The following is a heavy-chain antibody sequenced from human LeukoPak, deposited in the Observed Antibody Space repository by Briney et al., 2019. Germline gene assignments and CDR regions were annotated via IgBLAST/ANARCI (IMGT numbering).Heavy chain of an antibody. J-gene: IGHJ6*02. CDR3: ARERNYYGMDV. Sequence: ETLSLTCGVSGGSISSGGYSWSWIRQAPGKGLEWVSYISSSGSTIYYADSVKGRFTISRDNDKNSLYLQMNSLRAEDTAVYYCARERNYYGMDVWGQGTTVTVSS. V-gene: IGHV3-11*01. CDR2: ISSSGSTI. CDR1: GGSISSGGYS.